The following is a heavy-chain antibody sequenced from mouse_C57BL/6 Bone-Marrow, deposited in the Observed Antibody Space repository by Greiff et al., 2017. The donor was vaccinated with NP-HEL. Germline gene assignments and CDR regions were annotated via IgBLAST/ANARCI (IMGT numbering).Heavy chain of an antibody. D-gene: IGHD2-2*01. V-gene: IGHV1-81*01. J-gene: IGHJ3*01. Sequence: QVQLQQSGAELARPGASLKLSCKASGYTFTSYGISWVRQRTGQGLEWIGEINPRSGNTYYNEKFKGKATLTADKSSSTPYMQLLSLTSADSAVYFCARSGYDTWFAYWGQGTLVTVSA. CDR1: GYTFTSYG. CDR3: ARSGYDTWFAY. CDR2: INPRSGNT.